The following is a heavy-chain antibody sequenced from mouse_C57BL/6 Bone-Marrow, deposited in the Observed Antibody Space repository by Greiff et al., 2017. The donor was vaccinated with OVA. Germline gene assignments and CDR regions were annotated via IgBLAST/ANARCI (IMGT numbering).Heavy chain of an antibody. CDR3: ARRLYANERSFAY. CDR1: GFTFSDYY. Sequence: EVQLVESGGGLVQPGGSLKLSCAASGFTFSDYYMYWVRQTPEKRLEWVAYISNGGGSTYYPDTVKGRFTISRDNAKNTLYLQMSRLKSEDTAMYYCARRLYANERSFAYWGQGTLVTVSA. J-gene: IGHJ3*01. D-gene: IGHD2-3*01. CDR2: ISNGGGST. V-gene: IGHV5-12*01.